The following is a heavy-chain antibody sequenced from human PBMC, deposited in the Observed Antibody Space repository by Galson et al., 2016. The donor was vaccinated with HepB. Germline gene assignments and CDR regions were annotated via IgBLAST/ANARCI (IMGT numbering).Heavy chain of an antibody. V-gene: IGHV1-69*13. Sequence: SVKVSCKASGGTLNNFVISWVRQAPGQGLEWLGGILFTLGTPSYAQKFQGRVTITADESTSTAYMELSSLRSEDTAVYYCARVAAARGGPLDRWGQGTLVTVSS. CDR3: ARVAAARGGPLDR. D-gene: IGHD2-15*01. CDR2: ILFTLGTP. CDR1: GGTLNNFV. J-gene: IGHJ5*02.